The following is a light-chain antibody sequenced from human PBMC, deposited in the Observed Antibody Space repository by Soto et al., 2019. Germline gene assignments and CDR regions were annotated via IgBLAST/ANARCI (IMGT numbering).Light chain of an antibody. CDR1: QSISSSY. CDR2: GAS. J-gene: IGKJ2*01. V-gene: IGKV3-20*01. CDR3: QQYASSPYT. Sequence: EIVLTQSPGTLSLSPGERATLSYRASQSISSSYLAWYQQKPGQAPRLLIYGASRRATGIPDRFSGRESGTDFTLTITTLEPEDSAVYFCQQYASSPYTFGQGTKVEIK.